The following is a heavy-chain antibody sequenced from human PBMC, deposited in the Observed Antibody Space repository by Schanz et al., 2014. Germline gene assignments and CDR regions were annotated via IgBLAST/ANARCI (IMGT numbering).Heavy chain of an antibody. CDR3: VRDSFFAFDY. D-gene: IGHD3-3*01. CDR2: INSVGSNT. J-gene: IGHJ4*02. CDR1: GFTFSSHW. Sequence: EVQLVESGGGLVQPGGSLRLSCAASGFTFSSHWMHWVRQDPGKGLVWVARINSVGSNTDYADSVTGRFTISRDNAKNTLYLQMNTLRAEDTAVYYCVRDSFFAFDYWGQGTLVTDSS. V-gene: IGHV3-74*01.